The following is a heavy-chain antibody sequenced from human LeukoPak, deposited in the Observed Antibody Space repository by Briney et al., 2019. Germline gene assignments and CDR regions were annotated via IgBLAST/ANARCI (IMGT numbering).Heavy chain of an antibody. CDR2: ISSSSSYI. CDR3: ARDSEPIFGVVKPYYFDY. J-gene: IGHJ4*02. Sequence: KSGGSLRLSCAASGFTFSSYSMNWVRQAPGKGLEWVSSISSSSSYIYYADSVKGRFTISRDNAKNSLYLQMNSLRAEDTAVYYCARDSEPIFGVVKPYYFDYWGQGTLVTVSS. V-gene: IGHV3-21*01. CDR1: GFTFSSYS. D-gene: IGHD3-3*01.